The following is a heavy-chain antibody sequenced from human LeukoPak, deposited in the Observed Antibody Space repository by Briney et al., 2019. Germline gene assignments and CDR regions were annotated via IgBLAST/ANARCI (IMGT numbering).Heavy chain of an antibody. D-gene: IGHD3-9*01. Sequence: SETLSLTCTVTGGSISSGGYYWSWIRQHPGKGLEWIGYIYYSGSTYYNPSLKSRVTISVDTSKNQFSLKLSSVTAADTAVYYCARRGYFDWLLTFDYWGQGTLVTVSS. CDR3: ARRGYFDWLLTFDY. CDR1: GGSISSGGYY. V-gene: IGHV4-31*03. CDR2: IYYSGST. J-gene: IGHJ4*02.